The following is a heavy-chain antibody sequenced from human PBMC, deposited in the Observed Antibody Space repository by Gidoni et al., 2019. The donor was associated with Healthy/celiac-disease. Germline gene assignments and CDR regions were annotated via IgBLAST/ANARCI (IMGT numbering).Heavy chain of an antibody. CDR2: IYYSGST. CDR3: ATSVGGLGYCSSTSCLGFDY. J-gene: IGHJ4*02. D-gene: IGHD2-2*01. Sequence: QVQLQESGPGLVKPSETLSLTCTVSVGSISSYYWSWIRQPPGKGLEWIGYIYYSGSTNYNPSLKSRVTISVDTSKNQFSLKLSSVTAADTAVYYCATSVGGLGYCSSTSCLGFDYWGQGTLVTVSS. CDR1: VGSISSYY. V-gene: IGHV4-59*01.